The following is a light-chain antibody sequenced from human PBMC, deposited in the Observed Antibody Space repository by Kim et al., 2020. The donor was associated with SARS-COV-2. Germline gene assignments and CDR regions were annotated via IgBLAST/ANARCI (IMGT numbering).Light chain of an antibody. V-gene: IGLV2-14*01. J-gene: IGLJ3*02. CDR2: DVS. Sequence: QSALTQPASVSGSPGQSITISCTGTSSDVGGYNYVSWYQQHPGKAPKLMIYDVSKRPSGVSNRFSGSKSGNTASLTISGLQAEEADYYCSSYTSSSTWVFGGGTQLTVL. CDR3: SSYTSSSTWV. CDR1: SSDVGGYNY.